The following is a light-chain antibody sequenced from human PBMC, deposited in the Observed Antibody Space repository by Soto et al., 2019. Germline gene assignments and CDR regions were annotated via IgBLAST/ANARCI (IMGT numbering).Light chain of an antibody. Sequence: QSALTQPPSASGSPGQSVTISCTGSSNDLGGYNYVSWYQHHPGKAPKLIIYDVRERPSGVPDRFSGSKSGNTASLTVSGLQAEDEADYYCSSYGGSDNLIFGGGTKLTVL. CDR2: DVR. V-gene: IGLV2-8*01. CDR3: SSYGGSDNLI. CDR1: SNDLGGYNY. J-gene: IGLJ2*01.